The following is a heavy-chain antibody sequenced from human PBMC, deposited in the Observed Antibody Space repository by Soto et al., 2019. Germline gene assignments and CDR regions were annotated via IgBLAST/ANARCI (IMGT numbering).Heavy chain of an antibody. V-gene: IGHV4-59*01. D-gene: IGHD3-9*01. CDR1: GGSISSYY. J-gene: IGHJ3*02. CDR3: ARDPRHYDILTGYYRGDAFDI. Sequence: SETLSLTCTVSGGSISSYYWSWIRQPPGKGLEWIGYIYYSGSTNYNPSLKSRVTISVDTSKNQFSLKLSSVTAADTAVYYCARDPRHYDILTGYYRGDAFDIWGQGTMVTVSS. CDR2: IYYSGST.